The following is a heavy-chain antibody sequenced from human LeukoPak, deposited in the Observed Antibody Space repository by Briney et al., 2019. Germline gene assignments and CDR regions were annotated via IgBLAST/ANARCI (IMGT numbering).Heavy chain of an antibody. CDR1: GYTFTSYY. CDR2: INPSGGST. V-gene: IGHV1-46*01. Sequence: ASVKVSCKASGYTFTSYYIHWVRQVPGQGLEWMGIINPSGGSTTYAQKFQGRVTMTRDMSTRTLYMELSSLRSEDTAFYYCARVGDYSPRGWFDPWGQGTLVNVSS. J-gene: IGHJ5*02. D-gene: IGHD4-11*01. CDR3: ARVGDYSPRGWFDP.